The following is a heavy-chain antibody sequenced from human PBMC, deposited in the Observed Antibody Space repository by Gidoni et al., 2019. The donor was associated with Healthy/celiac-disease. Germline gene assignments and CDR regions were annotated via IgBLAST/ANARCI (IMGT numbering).Heavy chain of an antibody. Sequence: EVQLLESGGGLVQPGGSLRRSCAASGFTFSSYAMSWVRQAPGKGLEWVSAISGSGGSTYYADSVKGRFTISRDNSKNTLYLQMNSLRAEDTAVYYCAKAIVATITYPDYYFDYWGQGTLVTVSS. CDR1: GFTFSSYA. CDR3: AKAIVATITYPDYYFDY. J-gene: IGHJ4*02. V-gene: IGHV3-23*01. CDR2: ISGSGGST. D-gene: IGHD5-12*01.